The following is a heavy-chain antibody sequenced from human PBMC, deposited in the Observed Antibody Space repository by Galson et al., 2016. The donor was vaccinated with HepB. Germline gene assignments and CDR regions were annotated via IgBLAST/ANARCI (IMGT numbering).Heavy chain of an antibody. D-gene: IGHD2-15*01. Sequence: SLGLSCAVSGFSVSDNYMSWVRQAPGKGLEWVSLIYSDGRTHHAESVKGRFTISRDNTKNTVYLQMNSLRVEDSAIYYCATRLGYCRGGTCFGRYWGQGSLVIVS. J-gene: IGHJ1*01. V-gene: IGHV3-53*01. CDR1: GFSVSDNY. CDR3: ATRLGYCRGGTCFGRY. CDR2: IYSDGRT.